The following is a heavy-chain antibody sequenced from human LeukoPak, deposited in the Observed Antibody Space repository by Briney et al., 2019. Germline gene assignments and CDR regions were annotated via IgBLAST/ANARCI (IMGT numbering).Heavy chain of an antibody. J-gene: IGHJ4*02. D-gene: IGHD4-17*01. CDR3: ARGPQGVTRPEY. Sequence: SETLSLTCTVSGGSISSSTYFWGWIRQPPTKRLEWIGTIYYTGSTYYNPSLKSRVTISVDTSKNQCSLKVRSVTAADTAVYYCARGPQGVTRPEYWGQGTLVTVSS. V-gene: IGHV4-39*01. CDR2: IYYTGST. CDR1: GGSISSSTYF.